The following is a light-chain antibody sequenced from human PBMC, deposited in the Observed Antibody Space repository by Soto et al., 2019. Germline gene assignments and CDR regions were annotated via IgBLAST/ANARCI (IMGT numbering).Light chain of an antibody. V-gene: IGKV1-33*01. J-gene: IGKJ4*01. Sequence: DIQLTQSPPSLSASVGDAVTITCQASPDITNYLNWYQQRSGKSPKLLIFDAANLERGVPSRFSGSGSGTHFTFTISSLQPEDVATYYCQQYENRPLTFGGGTKVE. CDR2: DAA. CDR1: PDITNY. CDR3: QQYENRPLT.